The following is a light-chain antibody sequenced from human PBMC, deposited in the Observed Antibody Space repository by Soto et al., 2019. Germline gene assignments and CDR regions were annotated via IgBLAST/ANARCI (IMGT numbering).Light chain of an antibody. Sequence: DVQVTQSPSSLSASVGDRVTITCQASQDISNYLNWYQQNVGKAPKLLIYDASNLETGVPSRFGGSGSGTDFTFTITSLQPEDTATYYCQQYDDLPYTFGQGTKLQIK. CDR3: QQYDDLPYT. V-gene: IGKV1-33*01. J-gene: IGKJ2*01. CDR1: QDISNY. CDR2: DAS.